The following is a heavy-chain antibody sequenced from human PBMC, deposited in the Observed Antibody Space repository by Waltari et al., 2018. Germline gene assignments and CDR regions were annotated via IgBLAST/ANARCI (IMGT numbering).Heavy chain of an antibody. CDR2: IIPILGRA. D-gene: IGHD2-2*01. Sequence: QVQLVQSGAEVKKPGSSVKVSCKASGGTFSSYAISWVRQAPGQGLEWMGGIIPILGRANDAQKFQGRVTITADKSTSTAYMELSSLRSEDTAVYYCAREYAQTYYFDYWGQGTLVTVSS. CDR1: GGTFSSYA. V-gene: IGHV1-69*10. J-gene: IGHJ4*02. CDR3: AREYAQTYYFDY.